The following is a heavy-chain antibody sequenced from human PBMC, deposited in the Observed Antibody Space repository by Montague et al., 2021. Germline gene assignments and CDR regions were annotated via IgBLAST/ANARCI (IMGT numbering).Heavy chain of an antibody. CDR1: GGSISRFY. J-gene: IGHJ4*02. V-gene: IGHV4-59*13. CDR3: ARGRGNSYVSFDS. D-gene: IGHD5-18*01. Sequence: SETLSLTCTVSGGSISRFYWSWIRQPPEKGLELIAYIYYSGSAGGTTNYNPSLKSRVTISVDSSKNQLSLQLTSVTTADTAVYYCARGRGNSYVSFDSWGQGTLISVSS. CDR2: IYYSGSAGGTT.